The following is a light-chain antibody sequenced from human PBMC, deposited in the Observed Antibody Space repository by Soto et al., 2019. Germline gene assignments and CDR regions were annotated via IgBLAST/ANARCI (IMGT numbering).Light chain of an antibody. CDR3: CSYAGSSTYV. CDR1: SSDVGSYNL. CDR2: EVS. J-gene: IGLJ1*01. Sequence: QSLLTQPAPVSGSPGQSITISCTGTSSDVGSYNLVSWYQQHPGKAPKLMIYEVSKRPSGVSNRFSGSKSGNTASLTISGLQAEDEADYYCCSYAGSSTYVFGTGTKDTVL. V-gene: IGLV2-23*02.